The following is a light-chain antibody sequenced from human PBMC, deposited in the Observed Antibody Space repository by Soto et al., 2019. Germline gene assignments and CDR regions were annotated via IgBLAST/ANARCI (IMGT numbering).Light chain of an antibody. CDR3: QTWGSGDWV. CDR1: SGHSSYP. J-gene: IGLJ3*02. Sequence: QLVLTQSPSASASLGASVKLTCTLDSGHSSYPIAWHQQQPEKGPRFLMRLNSDGSHNKGDGIPNRFSGSSSGAERYLTISGLQSEDEADYFCQTWGSGDWVFGGGTKLTVL. CDR2: LNSDGSH. V-gene: IGLV4-69*02.